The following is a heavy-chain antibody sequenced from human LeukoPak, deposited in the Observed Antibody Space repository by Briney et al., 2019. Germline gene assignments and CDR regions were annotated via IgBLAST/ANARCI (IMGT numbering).Heavy chain of an antibody. J-gene: IGHJ5*02. V-gene: IGHV4-31*11. Sequence: SETLSLTCAVYGGSFSGYYWSWIRQHPGKGLEWIGYIYYSGSTYYNPSLKSRVTISVDTSKNQFSLKLSSVTAADTAVYYCARESSPWGQGTLVTVSS. D-gene: IGHD1-26*01. CDR2: IYYSGST. CDR3: ARESSP. CDR1: GGSFSGYY.